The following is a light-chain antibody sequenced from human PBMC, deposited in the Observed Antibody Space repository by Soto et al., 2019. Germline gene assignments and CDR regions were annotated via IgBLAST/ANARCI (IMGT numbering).Light chain of an antibody. CDR1: SSDVGGYKY. CDR3: ASSTSSSTSVI. CDR2: EVS. J-gene: IGLJ2*01. V-gene: IGLV2-14*01. Sequence: QSVLTQPASVSGSPGQSITISCTGTSSDVGGYKYVSWYQQHPDKAPKLIIFEVSNRPSGISSRFSGSKSGNTASLTISGLQAEDEADYYCASSTSSSTSVIFGSGTKLTVL.